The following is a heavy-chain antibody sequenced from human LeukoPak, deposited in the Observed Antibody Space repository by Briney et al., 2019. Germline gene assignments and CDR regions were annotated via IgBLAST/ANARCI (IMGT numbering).Heavy chain of an antibody. J-gene: IGHJ5*02. V-gene: IGHV3-33*01. CDR3: ARESVYYGSGSDFNWFDP. CDR1: GFTFSSYG. D-gene: IGHD3-10*01. CDR2: IWYDGSNK. Sequence: GGSLRLSCAASGFTFSSYGMHWVRQAPGKGLEWVAVIWYDGSNKYYVDSVKGRFTISRDNSKNTLYLQMNSLRAEDTAVYYCARESVYYGSGSDFNWFDPWGQGTLVTVFS.